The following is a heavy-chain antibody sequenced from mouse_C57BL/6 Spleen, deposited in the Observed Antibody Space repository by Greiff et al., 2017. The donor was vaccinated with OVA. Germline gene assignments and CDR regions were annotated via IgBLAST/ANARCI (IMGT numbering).Heavy chain of an antibody. V-gene: IGHV14-1*01. CDR1: GFNIKDYY. J-gene: IGHJ2*01. D-gene: IGHD2-4*01. CDR2: IDPEDGDT. Sequence: DVKLQESGAELVRPGASVKLSCTASGFNIKDYYMHWVKQRPEQGLEWIGRIDPEDGDTEYAPKFQGKATMTADTSSNTAYLQLSSLTSEDTAVYYCTRGIYYDYGYYFDYWGQGTTLTVSS. CDR3: TRGIYYDYGYYFDY.